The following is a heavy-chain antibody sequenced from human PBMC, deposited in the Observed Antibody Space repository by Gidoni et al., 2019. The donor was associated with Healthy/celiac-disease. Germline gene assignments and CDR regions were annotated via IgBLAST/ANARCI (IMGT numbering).Heavy chain of an antibody. CDR3: AKYRIAVAGNWFDP. V-gene: IGHV3-23*01. CDR1: ACTFSSYA. D-gene: IGHD6-19*01. Sequence: EVQLLESGGGLVQPGGSLRRSCAASACTFSSYAMSWVRTAPGKGLGWVSAISGSGGSTYYADSVEGRFTISRDNSKNTLYLQMNSLRAEDTAVYYCAKYRIAVAGNWFDPWGQGTLVTVSS. J-gene: IGHJ5*02. CDR2: ISGSGGST.